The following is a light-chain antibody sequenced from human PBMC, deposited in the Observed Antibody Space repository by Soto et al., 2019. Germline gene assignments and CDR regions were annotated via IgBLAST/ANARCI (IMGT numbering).Light chain of an antibody. Sequence: EIVLTHSPATLSLSPGERATLSFSSSQSVSSYLAWYQQKPGQAPRLLIYDASNRATGIPARFSGSGSGTDFTLTISSLEPEDFAVYYCQQRSNWSTFGQGTRLEIK. J-gene: IGKJ5*01. CDR3: QQRSNWST. CDR1: QSVSSY. CDR2: DAS. V-gene: IGKV3-11*01.